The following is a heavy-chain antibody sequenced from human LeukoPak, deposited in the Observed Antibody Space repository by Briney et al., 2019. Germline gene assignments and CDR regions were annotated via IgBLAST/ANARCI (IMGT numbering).Heavy chain of an antibody. V-gene: IGHV3-48*02. CDR3: ASSGSYRFDY. Sequence: GGSLRLSCAASGFTFSSYSKNWVRQAPGKGLEWVSHITASGTAMFYADSVKGRFTISRDNAKNSLYLQMNSLRDEDTAVYYCASSGSYRFDYWGQGTLVTVSS. D-gene: IGHD1-26*01. CDR2: ITASGTAM. J-gene: IGHJ4*02. CDR1: GFTFSSYS.